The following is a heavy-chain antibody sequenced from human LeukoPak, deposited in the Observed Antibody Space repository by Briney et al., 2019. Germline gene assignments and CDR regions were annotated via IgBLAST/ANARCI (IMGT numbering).Heavy chain of an antibody. D-gene: IGHD5-18*01. V-gene: IGHV3-30*18. Sequence: QPGRSLRLSCAASGFTFSSYGMHWVRQAPGKGLEWVAVISYDGSNKYYADSVKGRFTISRDSSKNTLYLQMNSLRAEDTAVYYCAKSHERADTAPSLFGDYMDVWGKGTTVTVSS. CDR2: ISYDGSNK. J-gene: IGHJ6*03. CDR3: AKSHERADTAPSLFGDYMDV. CDR1: GFTFSSYG.